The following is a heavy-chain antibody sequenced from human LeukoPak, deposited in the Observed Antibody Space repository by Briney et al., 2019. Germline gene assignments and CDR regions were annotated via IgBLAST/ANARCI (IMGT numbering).Heavy chain of an antibody. CDR1: GFSFSSYG. D-gene: IGHD5-18*01. CDR2: ISSGSNYI. CDR3: ARAGDNTTMVTQ. V-gene: IGHV3-21*01. Sequence: GGSLRPSCAVSGFSFSSYGINWVRQAPGKGLEWVSFISSGSNYIYYADSVKGRFTISRDNAMNSLYLQMNSLRAEDTAVYYCARAGDNTTMVTQWGQGTLVTVSS. J-gene: IGHJ4*02.